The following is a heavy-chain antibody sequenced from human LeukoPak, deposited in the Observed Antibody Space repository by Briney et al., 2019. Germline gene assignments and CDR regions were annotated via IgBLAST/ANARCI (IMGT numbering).Heavy chain of an antibody. CDR1: GGSISSYY. D-gene: IGHD3-10*01. J-gene: IGHJ4*02. CDR2: IYYSGST. V-gene: IGHV4-59*01. Sequence: SETLSLTRTVSGGSISSYYWSWIRQPPGKGLEWIGYIYYSGSTNYNPSLKSRVTISVDTSKNQFSLKLSSVTAADTAVYYCARGATGSGSYYQDYWGQGTLVTVSS. CDR3: ARGATGSGSYYQDY.